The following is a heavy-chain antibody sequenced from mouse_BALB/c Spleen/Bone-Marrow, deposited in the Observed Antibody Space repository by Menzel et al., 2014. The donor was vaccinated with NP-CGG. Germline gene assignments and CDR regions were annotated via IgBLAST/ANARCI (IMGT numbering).Heavy chain of an antibody. CDR1: GFSLTSYG. V-gene: IGHV2-4-1*01. J-gene: IGHJ2*01. CDR3: ARTSNYVDFDY. CDR2: IWSGGGS. D-gene: IGHD2-5*01. Sequence: VKLMESGPGLVQPSQRLSITCTVSGFSLTSYGVHWVRQSPGKGLEWLGAIWSGGGSDYNAAFISRLSITKDNSKSQVFFKMFSLQVDDTAIYYCARTSNYVDFDYWRQGTTLTVSS.